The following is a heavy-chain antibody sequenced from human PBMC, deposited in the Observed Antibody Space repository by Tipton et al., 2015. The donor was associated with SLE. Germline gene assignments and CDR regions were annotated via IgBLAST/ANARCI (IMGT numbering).Heavy chain of an antibody. D-gene: IGHD3-10*01. J-gene: IGHJ6*02. V-gene: IGHV3-53*04. CDR3: ARDPPPVLLRRGHGMDV. CDR2: IYSGGST. Sequence: SLRLSCAASGLTFSTYTMHWVRQAPGKGLEWVSVIYSGGSTYYADSVKGRFTISRHNSKNTLYLQMNSLRAEDTAVYYCARDPPPVLLRRGHGMDVWGQGTTVTVSS. CDR1: GLTFSTYT.